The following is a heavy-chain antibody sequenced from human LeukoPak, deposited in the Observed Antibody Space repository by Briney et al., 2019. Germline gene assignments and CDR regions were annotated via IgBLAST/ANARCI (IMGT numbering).Heavy chain of an antibody. CDR3: ARGYSGYDHRDY. J-gene: IGHJ4*02. Sequence: SETLSLTCAVHGGSFSGYYWSWIRQPPGKGLEWIGEINHSGSTNYNPSLKSRVTISVDTSKNQFSLKLSSVTAADTAVYYCARGYSGYDHRDYWGQGTLVTVSS. CDR2: INHSGST. CDR1: GGSFSGYY. V-gene: IGHV4-34*01. D-gene: IGHD5-12*01.